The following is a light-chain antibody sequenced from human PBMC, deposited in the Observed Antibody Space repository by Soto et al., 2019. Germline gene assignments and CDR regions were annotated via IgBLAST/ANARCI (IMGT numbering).Light chain of an antibody. CDR2: EVT. J-gene: IGLJ2*01. V-gene: IGLV2-14*01. Sequence: QSALTQPASVSGSPGQSITISCTGTSHDIGGYDFVSWYQQYPGRAPRLLISEVTRRPSGVSSRFSGSKSGNTASLTISGLQAEDEADYYCSSYTSSSTPYVVFGGGTKLTVL. CDR1: SHDIGGYDF. CDR3: SSYTSSSTPYVV.